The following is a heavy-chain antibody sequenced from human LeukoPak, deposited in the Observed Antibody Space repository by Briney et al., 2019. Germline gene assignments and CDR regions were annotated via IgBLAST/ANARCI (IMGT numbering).Heavy chain of an antibody. D-gene: IGHD5-12*01. J-gene: IGHJ4*02. Sequence: GVPLSLSCAASGLTVQDYGMSWVRQAPGKELECLSGINWHGGSTGYAASVKGRFTISRDNAKNSLYLQMNSLRAEDTALYYCARVGDIEEGVCYYFDYWGQGTLVTVSS. V-gene: IGHV3-20*04. CDR3: ARVGDIEEGVCYYFDY. CDR1: GLTVQDYG. CDR2: INWHGGST.